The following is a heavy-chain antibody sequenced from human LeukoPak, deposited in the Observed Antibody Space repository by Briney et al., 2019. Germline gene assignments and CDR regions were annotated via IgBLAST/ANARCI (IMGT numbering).Heavy chain of an antibody. V-gene: IGHV3-13*01. CDR3: ARGSGTTNY. CDR1: GFTFSNYD. Sequence: PGGSLRLFCAASGFTFSNYDMHWVRQTTGKGVEWVSGIGTAGDTFYPGSVKGRFTISRDNAKNTLYLQMNSLRAEDTAVYYCARGSGTTNYWGQGTLVTVSS. D-gene: IGHD1-7*01. J-gene: IGHJ4*02. CDR2: IGTAGDT.